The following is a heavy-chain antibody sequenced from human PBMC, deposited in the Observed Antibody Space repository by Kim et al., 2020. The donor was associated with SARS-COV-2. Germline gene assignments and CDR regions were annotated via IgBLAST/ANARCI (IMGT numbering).Heavy chain of an antibody. CDR1: GGTFSSYA. CDR2: IIPIFGTA. D-gene: IGHD3-22*01. CDR3: AREESSLDYYYDSSGYYHGAFDI. V-gene: IGHV1-69*13. Sequence: SVKVSCKASGGTFSSYAISWVRQAPGQGLEWMGGIIPIFGTANYAQKFQGRVTITADESTSTAYMELSSLRSEDTAVYYCAREESSLDYYYDSSGYYHGAFDIWGQGTMVTVSS. J-gene: IGHJ3*02.